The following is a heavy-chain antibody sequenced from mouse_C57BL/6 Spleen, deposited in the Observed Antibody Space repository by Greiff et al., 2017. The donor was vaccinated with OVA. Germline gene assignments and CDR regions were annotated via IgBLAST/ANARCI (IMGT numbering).Heavy chain of an antibody. D-gene: IGHD1-1*01. CDR3: ARHLDYYGSSYVGYFDY. Sequence: EVQVVESGGDLVKPGGSLKLSCAASGFTFSSYGMSWVRQTPDKRLEWVATISSGGSYTYYPDSVKGRFTISRDNAKNTLYLQMSSLKSEDTAMYYCARHLDYYGSSYVGYFDYWGQGTTLTVSS. V-gene: IGHV5-6*01. CDR1: GFTFSSYG. J-gene: IGHJ2*01. CDR2: ISSGGSYT.